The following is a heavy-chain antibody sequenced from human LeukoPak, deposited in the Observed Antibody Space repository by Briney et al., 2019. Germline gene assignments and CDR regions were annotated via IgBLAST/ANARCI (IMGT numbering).Heavy chain of an antibody. CDR2: IYHSGST. CDR3: ARHPHHCSSTSCYVYWFDP. J-gene: IGHJ5*02. Sequence: SETLSLTCAVSGYSISSGYYWGWIRQPPGKGLEWIGSIYHSGSTQYNPSLKGRVTISVDTSKNQFSLKLSSVTAADTAVYYCARHPHHCSSTSCYVYWFDPWGQGTLATVSS. CDR1: GYSISSGYY. V-gene: IGHV4-38-2*01. D-gene: IGHD2-2*01.